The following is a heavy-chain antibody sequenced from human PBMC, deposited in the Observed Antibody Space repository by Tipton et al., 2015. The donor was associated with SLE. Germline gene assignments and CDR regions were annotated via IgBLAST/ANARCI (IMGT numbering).Heavy chain of an antibody. CDR3: GLVH. D-gene: IGHD6-13*01. CDR1: GFTFTTYW. V-gene: IGHV3-7*01. CDR2: INQDGSDK. Sequence: SLRLSCTASGFTFTTYWMSWVRQAPGKGLEWGANINQDGSDKYYVDSVEGRFTISRDNAKNSLYLEMNGLRVEDTAVYYCGLVHWGQGTLVTVSS. J-gene: IGHJ4*02.